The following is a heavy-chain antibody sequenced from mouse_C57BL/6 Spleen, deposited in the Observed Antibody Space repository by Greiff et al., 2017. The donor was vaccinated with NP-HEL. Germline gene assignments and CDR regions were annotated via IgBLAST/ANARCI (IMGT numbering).Heavy chain of an antibody. CDR3: ARDPDSYDY. CDR2: ISDGGSYT. V-gene: IGHV5-4*01. J-gene: IGHJ2*01. CDR1: GFTFSSYA. Sequence: EVMLVESGVGLVKPGGSLKLSCAASGFTFSSYAMSWVRQTPEKRLEWVATISDGGSYTYYPDNVKGRFTISRDNAKNNLYLQMSHLKSEDTAMYYCARDPDSYDYWGQGTTLTVSS. D-gene: IGHD2-4*01.